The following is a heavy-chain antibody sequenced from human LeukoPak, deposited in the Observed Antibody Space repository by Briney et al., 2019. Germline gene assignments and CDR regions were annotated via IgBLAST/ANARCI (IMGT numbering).Heavy chain of an antibody. CDR2: IIPIFGTA. Sequence: SVKVSCKASGGTFSSYAISWVRQAPGQGLEWMGGIIPIFGTANYAQKFQGRVAITADESTSTAYMELSSLRSEDTAVYYCARLVVPGASYGMDVWGQGTTVTVSS. J-gene: IGHJ6*02. CDR3: ARLVVPGASYGMDV. CDR1: GGTFSSYA. D-gene: IGHD3-10*01. V-gene: IGHV1-69*13.